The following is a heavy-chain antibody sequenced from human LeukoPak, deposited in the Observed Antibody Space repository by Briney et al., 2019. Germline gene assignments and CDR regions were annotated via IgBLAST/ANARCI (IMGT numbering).Heavy chain of an antibody. V-gene: IGHV5-51*01. Sequence: PGESLKISCKGSGYSFTSYWIAWVRQMPGKGLEWMGIIYPGDSETRFSPSFQGQVTISADKSISTAYLQWSSLRASDTAMYYCARRVAGRADYWGQGILVTVSS. CDR2: IYPGDSET. J-gene: IGHJ4*02. CDR1: GYSFTSYW. CDR3: ARRVAGRADY. D-gene: IGHD6-19*01.